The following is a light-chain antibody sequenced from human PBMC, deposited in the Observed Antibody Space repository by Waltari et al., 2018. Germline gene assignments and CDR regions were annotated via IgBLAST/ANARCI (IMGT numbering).Light chain of an antibody. CDR1: QSVSSN. CDR3: QQYNKRPGT. V-gene: IGKV3-15*01. Sequence: EIVMTQSPGTLSVSPGERATLSCRVSQSVSSNFAWYQQKPGQSPRLLISCASTRATGIPARFSGSGSGTEFNLTVSSLQSEDFAVYYCQQYNKRPGTFGQGTKLEVK. J-gene: IGKJ2*01. CDR2: CAS.